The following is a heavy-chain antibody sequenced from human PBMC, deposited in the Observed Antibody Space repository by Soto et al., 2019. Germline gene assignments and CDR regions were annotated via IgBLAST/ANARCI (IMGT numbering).Heavy chain of an antibody. D-gene: IGHD1-26*01. CDR1: GFTFSSYG. J-gene: IGHJ6*02. CDR2: ISYDGSNK. V-gene: IGHV3-30*18. CDR3: AKDWGYSRGSSQSGNPYYYYYGMDV. Sequence: QVQLVESGGGVVQPGRSLRLSCAASGFTFSSYGMHWVRQAPGKGLEWVAVISYDGSNKYYADSVKGRFTISRDNSKNTLYLEMNSLRAEDTAVYYWAKDWGYSRGSSQSGNPYYYYYGMDVWGQGTTVTVSS.